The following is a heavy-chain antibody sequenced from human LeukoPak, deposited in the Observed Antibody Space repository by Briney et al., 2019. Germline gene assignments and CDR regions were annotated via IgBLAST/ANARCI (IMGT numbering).Heavy chain of an antibody. CDR1: GFTFSSHN. Sequence: GGSLRLSCAASGFTFSSHNMNWVRQAPMKGLEWILSLGTDGSYIYYADSVQGRFTISRDNAKNSLYLQMNSLTAEDTAVYYCARKMKTGDRVGTFDIWGQGTMVTVSS. J-gene: IGHJ3*02. CDR2: LGTDGSYI. D-gene: IGHD1-1*01. CDR3: ARKMKTGDRVGTFDI. V-gene: IGHV3-21*01.